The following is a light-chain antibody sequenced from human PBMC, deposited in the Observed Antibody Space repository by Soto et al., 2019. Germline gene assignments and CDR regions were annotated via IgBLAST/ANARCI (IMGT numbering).Light chain of an antibody. CDR3: QQCGSSPS. CDR2: DTS. CDR1: QSVSSSY. J-gene: IGKJ1*01. V-gene: IGKV3-20*01. Sequence: EIVLTQSPGTLSLSPGERATLSCRASQSVSSSYLAWYQQKPGQAPRLLIYDTSSRATGIPDRFSGSGSGTDFTLAISRLEPEDFAVYYWQQCGSSPSFGQGTKVELK.